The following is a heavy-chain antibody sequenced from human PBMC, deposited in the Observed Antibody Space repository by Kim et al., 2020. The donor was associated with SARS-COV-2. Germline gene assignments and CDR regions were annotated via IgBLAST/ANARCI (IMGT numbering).Heavy chain of an antibody. Sequence: ASVKVSCKASGYTFTSYDINWVRQATGQGLEWMGWMNPNSGNTGYAQKFQGRVTMTRNTSISTAYMELSSLRSEDTAVYYCARAIFRRHFELIFGVVIAYYFDYWGQGTLVTVSS. CDR1: GYTFTSYD. J-gene: IGHJ4*02. CDR3: ARAIFRRHFELIFGVVIAYYFDY. V-gene: IGHV1-8*01. D-gene: IGHD3-3*01. CDR2: MNPNSGNT.